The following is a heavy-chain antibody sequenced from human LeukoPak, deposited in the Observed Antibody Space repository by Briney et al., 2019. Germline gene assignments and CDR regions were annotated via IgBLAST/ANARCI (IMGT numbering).Heavy chain of an antibody. CDR2: IKQQDGSEK. D-gene: IGHD1-26*01. CDR1: GFTFSSYA. Sequence: GGSLRLSCAASGFTFSSYAMSWVRQAPGKGLEWVANIKQQDGSEKYYVDSVKGRFSISRDNAKNSVYLQMNSLRAEDTAIYYCARIRGRGVSIDFWGQGTLVTVSS. CDR3: ARIRGRGVSIDF. J-gene: IGHJ4*02. V-gene: IGHV3-7*01.